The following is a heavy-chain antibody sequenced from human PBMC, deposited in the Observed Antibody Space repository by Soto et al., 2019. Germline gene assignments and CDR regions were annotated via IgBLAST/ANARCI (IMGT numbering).Heavy chain of an antibody. V-gene: IGHV1-8*01. CDR1: GYTFNRHD. D-gene: IGHD6-19*01. J-gene: IGHJ3*02. CDR2: MKPNSGNT. CDR3: AREGLYGSIQDNTFDI. Sequence: QVQLVQSGAEVKRSGASVRISCKASGYTFNRHDINWVRQATGQGHEWIGLMKPNSGNTGYAQKFQGGGTMTRDSSINTANMDLSSLTSKDTAIYYCAREGLYGSIQDNTFDIWGQGTMVSVSS.